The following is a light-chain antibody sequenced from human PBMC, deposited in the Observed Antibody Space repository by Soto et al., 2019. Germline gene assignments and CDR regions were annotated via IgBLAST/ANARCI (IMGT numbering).Light chain of an antibody. Sequence: VLTQSPATLSLSPGERATLSCRASLNVNSYLAWYQQKPGQAPRLLIYDASNRAAGIPARFSGSGSGTDFTLTISSLEPEDFATYYCQQLNTYLITFGQGTRWR. CDR1: LNVNSY. J-gene: IGKJ5*01. CDR3: QQLNTYLIT. V-gene: IGKV3-11*01. CDR2: DAS.